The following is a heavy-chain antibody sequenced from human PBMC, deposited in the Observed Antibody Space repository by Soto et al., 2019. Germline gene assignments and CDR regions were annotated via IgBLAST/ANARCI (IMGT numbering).Heavy chain of an antibody. CDR3: ARGPGGPDGPGDY. Sequence: ASVKVSCKASGYTFTSYAMHWVRQAPGQRLEWMGWINAGNGNTKYPQKFQGRVTITRDTSASTAYMELSSLRSEDTAVYYCARGPGGPDGPGDYWGQGTLVTVSS. V-gene: IGHV1-3*01. CDR2: INAGNGNT. D-gene: IGHD2-15*01. J-gene: IGHJ4*02. CDR1: GYTFTSYA.